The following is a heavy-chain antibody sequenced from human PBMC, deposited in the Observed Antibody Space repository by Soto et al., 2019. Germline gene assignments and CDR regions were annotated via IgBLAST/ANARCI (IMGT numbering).Heavy chain of an antibody. V-gene: IGHV3-21*01. CDR1: GFTFSSYS. CDR2: ISSSSSYI. J-gene: IGHJ4*02. Sequence: GGSLRLSCAASGFTFSSYSMNWVRQAPGKGLEWVSSISSSSSYIYYADSVKGRFTISRDNAKNSLYLQMNSLRAEDTAVYYCARDFGRVVATITVFDYWGQGTLVTVSS. D-gene: IGHD5-12*01. CDR3: ARDFGRVVATITVFDY.